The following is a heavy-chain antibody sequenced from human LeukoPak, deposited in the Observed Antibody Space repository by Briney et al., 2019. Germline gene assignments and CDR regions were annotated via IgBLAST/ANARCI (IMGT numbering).Heavy chain of an antibody. CDR3: AREEATTDMVKDY. CDR1: GGSISSSSYY. V-gene: IGHV4-39*07. CDR2: IYYSGST. J-gene: IGHJ4*02. Sequence: SETLSLTCTVSGGSISSSSYYWGWIRQPPGKGLEWIGSIYYSGSTYYNPSLKSRVTISVDTSKNQFSLKLSSVTAADTAVYYCAREEATTDMVKDYWGQGTLVTVSS. D-gene: IGHD5-18*01.